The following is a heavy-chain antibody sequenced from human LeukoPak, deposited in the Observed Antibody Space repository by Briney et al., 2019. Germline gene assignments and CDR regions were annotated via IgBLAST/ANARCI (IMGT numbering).Heavy chain of an antibody. V-gene: IGHV4-30-4*01. J-gene: IGHJ3*02. Sequence: SQTLSLTCTVSGDSISSGRYYWSWIRQPPGEGLEWIGYISYSGDTYYSPSLKSRVNISLDTSKRQLSLRMTSMIATDTAVYYCASTSKYIGSRRDDSFDIWGQGTMVSVSS. CDR2: ISYSGDT. D-gene: IGHD3-10*01. CDR3: ASTSKYIGSRRDDSFDI. CDR1: GDSISSGRYY.